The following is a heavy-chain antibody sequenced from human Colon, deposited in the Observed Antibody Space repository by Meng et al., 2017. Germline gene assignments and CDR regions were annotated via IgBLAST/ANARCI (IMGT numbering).Heavy chain of an antibody. V-gene: IGHV6-1*01. CDR2: TYYRSKWYN. J-gene: IGHJ4*02. Sequence: QLKLQQPVPGLVKPPQTLSLTCAISGDSVSSKSAAWSWIRQSPSRGLEWLGRTYYRSKWYNDYAVSVKSRISINPDTSKNQFSLRLNSVTPEDTAVYYCASTENHFWGQGTLVTVSS. D-gene: IGHD1-26*01. CDR1: GDSVSSKSAA. CDR3: ASTENHF.